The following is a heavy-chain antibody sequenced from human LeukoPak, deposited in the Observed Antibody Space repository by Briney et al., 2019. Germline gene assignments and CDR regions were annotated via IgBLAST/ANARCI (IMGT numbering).Heavy chain of an antibody. CDR2: IRYDGSNE. V-gene: IGHV3-30*02. D-gene: IGHD1-26*01. CDR1: GFTFSSYG. J-gene: IGHJ5*02. Sequence: PGGSLRLSCAASGFTFSSYGMHWVRQAPGKVLERVAFIRYDGSNEYYADSVKGRFTISRDNSKNTLYLQMNSLRAEDTAVYYCAKDIIVGATSNWFDPWGQGTLVTVSS. CDR3: AKDIIVGATSNWFDP.